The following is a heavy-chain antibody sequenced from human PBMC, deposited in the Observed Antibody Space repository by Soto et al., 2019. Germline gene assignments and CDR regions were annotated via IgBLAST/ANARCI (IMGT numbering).Heavy chain of an antibody. J-gene: IGHJ6*02. CDR2: IIPIFGTV. V-gene: IGHV1-69*01. Sequence: QVQLVQSGAEVKKPGSSVKVSCKASGGTFRSYAISWVRQAPGQGLEWMGGIIPIFGTVNYAQKFQGRVTIPADESTSTAYMELSSLRSEDTAVYYCAKSPRSITILGVVITTYGMDVWGQGTTVTVSS. CDR3: AKSPRSITILGVVITTYGMDV. CDR1: GGTFRSYA. D-gene: IGHD3-3*01.